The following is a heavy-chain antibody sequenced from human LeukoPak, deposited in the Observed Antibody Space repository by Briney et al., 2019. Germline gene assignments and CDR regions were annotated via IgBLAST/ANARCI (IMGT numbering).Heavy chain of an antibody. CDR2: INHSGST. CDR1: GGSFSGYY. J-gene: IGHJ3*02. V-gene: IGHV4-34*01. D-gene: IGHD6-13*01. CDR3: ASIPRRIAAAGLPWNAFDI. Sequence: SETLSLTCAVYGGSFSGYYWSWIRQPPGKGLEWIGEINHSGSTNYNPSLKSRVTISVDTSKNQFSLKLSSVTAADTAVYYCASIPRRIAAAGLPWNAFDIWGQGTMVTVPS.